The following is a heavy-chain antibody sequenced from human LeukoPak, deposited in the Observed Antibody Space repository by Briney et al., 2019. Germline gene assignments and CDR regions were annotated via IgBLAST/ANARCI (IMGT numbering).Heavy chain of an antibody. CDR3: ARDLVTVTKGFDI. J-gene: IGHJ3*02. CDR2: ISHIGRT. Sequence: SETLSLTCAVSGDSFSSHYWTWIRQSPGTGLEWIGYISHIGRTNYNPSLKSRVTISIDASKNQFSLKLRSVTAADTAVYYCARDLVTVTKGFDIWGQGTMVSVSS. V-gene: IGHV4-59*11. D-gene: IGHD4-17*01. CDR1: GDSFSSHY.